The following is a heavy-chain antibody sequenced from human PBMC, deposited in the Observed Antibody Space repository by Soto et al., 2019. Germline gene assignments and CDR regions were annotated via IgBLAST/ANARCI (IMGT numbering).Heavy chain of an antibody. D-gene: IGHD3-16*02. V-gene: IGHV3-23*01. Sequence: EVQLLASGGGLVQPGGSLRLSCAASGFTCSSYAMSWVRQAPGTGLEWVSAISGSGGSTYYADSVKGRFTISRDNAKTTLYLQMNSLRAEDTAVYYCALTFGGVIVKGVFDYWGQGTLVTVSS. CDR1: GFTCSSYA. J-gene: IGHJ4*02. CDR2: ISGSGGST. CDR3: ALTFGGVIVKGVFDY.